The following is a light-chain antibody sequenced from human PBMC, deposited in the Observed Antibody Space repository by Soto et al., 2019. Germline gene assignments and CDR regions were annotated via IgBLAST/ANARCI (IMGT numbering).Light chain of an antibody. Sequence: ELVLTQSPGTLSFSPGERATLSCRASQSIPNINLAWYQQKPGQAPRLLISGASSRATGIPDRFSGSGSGTEFTLTVSSLQPDDFATYYCQHRVFGPGTKVEIK. J-gene: IGKJ3*01. CDR3: QHRV. CDR2: GAS. V-gene: IGKV3-20*01. CDR1: QSIPNIN.